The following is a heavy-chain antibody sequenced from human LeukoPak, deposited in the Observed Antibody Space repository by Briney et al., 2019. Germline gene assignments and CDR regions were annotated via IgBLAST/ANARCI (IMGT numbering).Heavy chain of an antibody. V-gene: IGHV4-59*01. CDR2: IYYSGST. CDR3: ARTSLADY. CDR1: GGYFSGYY. Sequence: SETLSLTCAVYGGYFSGYYWSLIRPPPGKGLEWIGYIYYSGSTNYNPSLKSRVTISVDTSKNQFSLKLTSLTAADTAVYYCARTSLADYWGQGTLVTVSS. J-gene: IGHJ4*02.